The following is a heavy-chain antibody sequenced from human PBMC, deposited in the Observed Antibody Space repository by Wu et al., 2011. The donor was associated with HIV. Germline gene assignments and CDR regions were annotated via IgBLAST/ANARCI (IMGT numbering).Heavy chain of an antibody. J-gene: IGHJ4*02. CDR3: ARASSLYRDSPNFAS. V-gene: IGHV1-69*01. D-gene: IGHD2-21*01. CDR1: GGTFSSYG. Sequence: QVQLVQSGAEVKKPGSSVKVSCKASGGTFSSYGISWVRQAPGQGLEWMGGIIPMFGTANYAPRFQGRVTITADESTSTAYMELSSLRSEDTAVYYCARASSLYRDSPNFASWGQGTLVTVSS. CDR2: IIPMFGTA.